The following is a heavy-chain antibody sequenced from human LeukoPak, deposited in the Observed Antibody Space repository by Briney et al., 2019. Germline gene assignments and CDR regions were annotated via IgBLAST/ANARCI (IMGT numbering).Heavy chain of an antibody. Sequence: KPSETLSLTCTVSGGSISSYYWSWIRQPPGKGLEWIGYIYYSGSTNYSPSLKSRLTISVDTSKNQFSLKLSSVTAADTAVYYCARGGNYGDYDGYFDYWGQGTLVTVSS. CDR3: ARGGNYGDYDGYFDY. CDR2: IYYSGST. J-gene: IGHJ4*02. D-gene: IGHD4-17*01. V-gene: IGHV4-59*01. CDR1: GGSISSYY.